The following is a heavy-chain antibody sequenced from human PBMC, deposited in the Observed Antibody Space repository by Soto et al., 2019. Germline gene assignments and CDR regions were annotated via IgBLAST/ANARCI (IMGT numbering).Heavy chain of an antibody. CDR3: ARDLEAGHYYYYGMDV. CDR1: GGTFSSYA. Sequence: SVKVSCKASGGTFSSYAISWVRQAPGQGLEWMGGIIPIFGTANYAQKFQGRVTITADESTSTAYMELSSLRSEDTAVYYCARDLEAGHYYYYGMDVWGQGTTVTVSS. CDR2: IIPIFGTA. J-gene: IGHJ6*02. V-gene: IGHV1-69*13. D-gene: IGHD6-19*01.